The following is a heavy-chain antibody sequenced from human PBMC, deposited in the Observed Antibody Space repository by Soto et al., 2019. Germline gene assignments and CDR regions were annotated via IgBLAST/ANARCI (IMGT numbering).Heavy chain of an antibody. D-gene: IGHD3-16*02. V-gene: IGHV3-48*03. J-gene: IGHJ5*02. Sequence: PGGCLRISCAASRFPFSNYEMNWVRQAPGKGLEWISYISSRGTVKYHADSVKGRFTISRDNAKNSLYLQMSSLRAEDTAVYYCTRYRWFDAWGQGTLVTVSS. CDR3: TRYRWFDA. CDR2: ISSRGTVK. CDR1: RFPFSNYE.